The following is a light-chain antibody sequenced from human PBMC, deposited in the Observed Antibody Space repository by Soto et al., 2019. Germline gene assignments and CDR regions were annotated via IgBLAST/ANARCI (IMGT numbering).Light chain of an antibody. CDR1: QSISYSF. Sequence: EVVLTQSPATLSLSPGERATLFFRASQSISYSFLGWYQQKPGQPPRLLIFGSSNRAPGIPDRFSGSGSETDFTLTIRRLEPEDFAMYYCQHYGSSPLTFGGGTKVDI. CDR2: GSS. V-gene: IGKV3-20*01. CDR3: QHYGSSPLT. J-gene: IGKJ4*01.